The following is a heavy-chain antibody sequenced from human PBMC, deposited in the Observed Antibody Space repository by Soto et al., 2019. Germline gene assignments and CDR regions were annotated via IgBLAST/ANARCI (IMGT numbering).Heavy chain of an antibody. J-gene: IGHJ4*02. V-gene: IGHV4-31*02. Sequence: WTWIRQHPGKGLECLGHISYSGSTYYNPSLQSRITISVDPSENQFSLSLTSVTAADTAVYYCARTVEMATFIVLWGQGTLVTVSS. CDR3: ARTVEMATFIVL. D-gene: IGHD5-12*01. CDR2: ISYSGST.